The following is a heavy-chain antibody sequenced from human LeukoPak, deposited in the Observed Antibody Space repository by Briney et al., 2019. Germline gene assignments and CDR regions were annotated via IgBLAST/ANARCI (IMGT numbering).Heavy chain of an antibody. J-gene: IGHJ5*02. CDR3: ARDERGSSRYINWFDP. D-gene: IGHD6-13*01. CDR1: GFTFSSYS. CDR2: ISSSSYI. Sequence: GGSLRLSCAASGFTFSSYSMNWVRQAPGKGLEWVSSISSSSYIYYADSVKGRFTISRDNAKNSLYLQMNSLRAEDTAVYYCARDERGSSRYINWFDPWGQGTLVTVSS. V-gene: IGHV3-21*01.